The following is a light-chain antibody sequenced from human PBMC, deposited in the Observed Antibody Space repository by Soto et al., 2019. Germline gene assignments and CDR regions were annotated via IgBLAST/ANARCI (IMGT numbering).Light chain of an antibody. Sequence: DFQMTQSLSTLSASVGDRVTITCRASQNIRSRLAWFQQKPGKAPKPLIYDASSLESGVQSRFSGSGSGTEFTLTIKSLQSEDFAVYYCKQYNNWPRTFGQGTKVDI. J-gene: IGKJ1*01. V-gene: IGKV1-5*01. CDR3: KQYNNWPRT. CDR1: QNIRSR. CDR2: DAS.